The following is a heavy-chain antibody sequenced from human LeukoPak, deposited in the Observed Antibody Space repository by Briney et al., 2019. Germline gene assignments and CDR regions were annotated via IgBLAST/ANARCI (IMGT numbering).Heavy chain of an antibody. Sequence: TPSETLSLTCTVSGGSISSYYWSWIRQPAGKGLEWIGRIYTSGSTNYNPSLKSRVTISVDTSKNQFSLKLSSVTAADTAVYYCARDGTEYYYDSSGYYYHYYYGMDVWGQGATVTVSS. CDR2: IYTSGST. CDR3: ARDGTEYYYDSSGYYYHYYYGMDV. D-gene: IGHD3-22*01. J-gene: IGHJ6*02. V-gene: IGHV4-4*07. CDR1: GGSISSYY.